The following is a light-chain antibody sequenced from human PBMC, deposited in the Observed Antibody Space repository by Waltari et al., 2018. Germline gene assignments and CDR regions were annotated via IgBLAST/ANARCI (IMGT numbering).Light chain of an antibody. Sequence: QSALTQPPSASGSPGQSVTISCTGTSRDVGGYNDVSWYQQPPGKAPKLMITDVSKRPSGVPDRFSGSKSGNTASLTVSGLQAEDEADYYCLSYAGNDGYFFGTGTRVTVL. CDR2: DVS. CDR1: SRDVGGYND. V-gene: IGLV2-8*01. CDR3: LSYAGNDGYF. J-gene: IGLJ1*01.